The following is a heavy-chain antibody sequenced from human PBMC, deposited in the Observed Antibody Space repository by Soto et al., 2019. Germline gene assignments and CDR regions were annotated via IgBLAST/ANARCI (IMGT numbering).Heavy chain of an antibody. Sequence: ASVTVSCKASGYMFTKSAMHWVRQAPGQRLEWMGWISGDSGNTKYSPKLQDRVTITRDTSASTAYMELSSLRSEDTALYYCARDGVAAGNINFDYWGQGTLGTAPQ. CDR2: ISGDSGNT. CDR3: ARDGVAAGNINFDY. D-gene: IGHD6-19*01. CDR1: GYMFTKSA. J-gene: IGHJ4*03. V-gene: IGHV1-3*01.